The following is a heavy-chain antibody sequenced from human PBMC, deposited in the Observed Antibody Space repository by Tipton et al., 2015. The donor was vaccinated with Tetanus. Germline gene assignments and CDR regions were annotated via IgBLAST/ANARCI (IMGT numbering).Heavy chain of an antibody. CDR3: ARRRSAVLSGAYHWYFDL. V-gene: IGHV5-51*01. Sequence: VQLVQSGADVKKPGDSLKISCQTSGYNFSHYSIGWVRQMPGKGLDWVGIIDPRDSEARYGPSFQGQVIISADKSISTTYLQWGSLRASDTAIYYCARRRSAVLSGAYHWYFDLWGRGTMVTVSS. CDR2: IDPRDSEA. CDR1: GYNFSHYS. D-gene: IGHD3-3*01. J-gene: IGHJ2*01.